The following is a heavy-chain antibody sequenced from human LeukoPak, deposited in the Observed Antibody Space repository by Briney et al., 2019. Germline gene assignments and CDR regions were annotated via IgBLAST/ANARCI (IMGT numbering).Heavy chain of an antibody. CDR3: ARLRANTYYDFWSGYSSGWFDP. V-gene: IGHV1-8*02. CDR2: INPSGGST. CDR1: GGTFSSYA. Sequence: ASVKVSCKASGGTFSSYAISWVRQAPGQGLEWMGTINPSGGSTSYAQKFQGRVTMTRNTSISTAYMELSSLRSEDTAVYYCARLRANTYYDFWSGYSSGWFDPWGQGTLVTVSS. J-gene: IGHJ5*02. D-gene: IGHD3-3*01.